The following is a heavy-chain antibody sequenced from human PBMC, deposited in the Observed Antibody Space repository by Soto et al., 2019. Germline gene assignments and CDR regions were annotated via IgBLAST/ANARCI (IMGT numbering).Heavy chain of an antibody. CDR1: GFTFSSYS. D-gene: IGHD2-8*01. J-gene: IGHJ6*02. CDR3: ARGRLITTYYYYYGMDV. CDR2: ISSSSSYI. V-gene: IGHV3-21*01. Sequence: PGGSLRLSCAASGFTFSSYSMNWVRQAPGKGLEWVSSISSSSSYIYYADSVKGRFTISRDNAKNSLYLQMNSLRAEDTAVYYCARGRLITTYYYYYGMDVWGQGTTVTVSS.